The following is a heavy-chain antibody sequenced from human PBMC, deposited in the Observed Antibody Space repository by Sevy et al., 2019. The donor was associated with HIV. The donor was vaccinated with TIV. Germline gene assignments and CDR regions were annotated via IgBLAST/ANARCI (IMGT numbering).Heavy chain of an antibody. CDR1: GLTFSRYG. V-gene: IGHV3-30*03. CDR3: VSNTVTTLRFDY. J-gene: IGHJ4*02. Sequence: GGSLRLSCAASGLTFSRYGMHWVRQAPGKGLDWVAVISFDGSSQYDADSVKGRFTISRDNSRKTVSLQMNSLRLEDTAVYYYVSNTVTTLRFDYWGQGSVVTVSS. D-gene: IGHD4-4*01. CDR2: ISFDGSSQ.